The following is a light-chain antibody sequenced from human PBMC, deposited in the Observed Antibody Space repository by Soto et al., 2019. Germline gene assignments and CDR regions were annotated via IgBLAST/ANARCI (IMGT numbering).Light chain of an antibody. V-gene: IGLV2-14*01. CDR1: SSDVGGYNY. Sequence: QSALTQPASVSGSPGQSITISCTGTSSDVGGYNYVSWFQHHPGKAPKLIIYEVSNRPSGVSNRFSGSKSGNTASLTISGLQAEDEADYYCSSYTSSSFYVFGTGTKLTVL. CDR2: EVS. CDR3: SSYTSSSFYV. J-gene: IGLJ1*01.